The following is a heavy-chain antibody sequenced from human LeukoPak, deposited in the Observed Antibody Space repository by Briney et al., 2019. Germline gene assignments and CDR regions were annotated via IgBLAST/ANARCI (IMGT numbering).Heavy chain of an antibody. Sequence: GGSLRLSCVTSGFTVSKFWMRWVRQAAGRGVEWVANIKEDGSEKYYVDSVKGRCTISRDNAKNSLYLQMNSLRAEDTAMYYCVKGTKPVMTIPDYWGQGILVTVSS. V-gene: IGHV3-7*03. CDR1: GFTVSKFW. J-gene: IGHJ4*02. D-gene: IGHD4/OR15-4a*01. CDR3: VKGTKPVMTIPDY. CDR2: IKEDGSEK.